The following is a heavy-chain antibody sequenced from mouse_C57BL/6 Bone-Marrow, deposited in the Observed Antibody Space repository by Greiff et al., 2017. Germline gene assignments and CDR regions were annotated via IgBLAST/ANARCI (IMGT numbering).Heavy chain of an antibody. D-gene: IGHD2-12*01. V-gene: IGHV1-81*01. CDR3: ARHYRRYFDV. Sequence: VQLQQSGAELARPGASVKLSCKASGYTFTSYGISWVKQRTGQGLEWIGEIYPRSGNTYYNETFKGKATLTADKSSRTANVELRSLTSEDSAVYFCARHYRRYFDVWGTGTTVTVSS. J-gene: IGHJ1*03. CDR1: GYTFTSYG. CDR2: IYPRSGNT.